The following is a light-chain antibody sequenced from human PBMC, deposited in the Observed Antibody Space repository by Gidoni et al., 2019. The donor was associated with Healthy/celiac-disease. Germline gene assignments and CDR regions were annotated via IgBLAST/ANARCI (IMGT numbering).Light chain of an antibody. CDR3: QRRSNWIT. J-gene: IGKJ5*01. CDR1: QSVSSY. CDR2: DAS. V-gene: IGKV3-11*01. Sequence: ELVLTQSPATLSLSPGERATISCRASQSVSSYLAWYQQKPGQAPRLLIYDASNRATGIPARFSGSGSGTDFTLTISSLEPEDFAVYYCQRRSNWITFGQGTRLDIK.